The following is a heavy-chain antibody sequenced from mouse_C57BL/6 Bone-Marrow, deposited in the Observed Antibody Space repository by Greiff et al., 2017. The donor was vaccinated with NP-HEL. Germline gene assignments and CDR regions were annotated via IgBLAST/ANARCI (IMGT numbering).Heavy chain of an antibody. D-gene: IGHD1-1*01. V-gene: IGHV1-7*01. CDR3: ARSPYYYGSSGYAMDY. Sequence: QVHVKQSGAELAKPGASVKLSCKASGYTFTSYWMHWVKQRPGQGLEWIGYINPSSGYTTYNQKFKDKATLTADKSSSTAYMQLSSLTYEDSAVYYCARSPYYYGSSGYAMDYWGQGTSVTVSS. CDR1: GYTFTSYW. CDR2: INPSSGYT. J-gene: IGHJ4*01.